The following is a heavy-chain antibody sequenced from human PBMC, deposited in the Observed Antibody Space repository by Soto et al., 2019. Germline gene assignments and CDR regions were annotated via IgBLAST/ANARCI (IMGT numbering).Heavy chain of an antibody. Sequence: ASVKVSCKASGYTFTSYAMNWVRQAPGQGLEWMGWINTNTGNPTYAQGFTGRFVFSLDTSVSTAYLQICSLKAEDTAVYYCARDGQQLARSSYYYGMDVWGQGTTVTV. CDR3: ARDGQQLARSSYYYGMDV. V-gene: IGHV7-4-1*01. CDR1: GYTFTSYA. D-gene: IGHD6-13*01. J-gene: IGHJ6*02. CDR2: INTNTGNP.